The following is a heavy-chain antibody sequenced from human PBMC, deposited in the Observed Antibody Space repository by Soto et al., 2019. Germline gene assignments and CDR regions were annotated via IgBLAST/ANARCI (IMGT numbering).Heavy chain of an antibody. D-gene: IGHD2-21*02. CDR2: INHSGST. CDR3: ARGLAVVTPLHYYYGMDV. V-gene: IGHV4-34*01. Sequence: PSETLSLTCAVYGGSFSGYYWSWIRQPPGKGLEWIGEINHSGSTNYNPSLKSRVTISVDTSKNQFSLKLSSVTAADTAVYYCARGLAVVTPLHYYYGMDVWGQGTTVTVSS. CDR1: GGSFSGYY. J-gene: IGHJ6*02.